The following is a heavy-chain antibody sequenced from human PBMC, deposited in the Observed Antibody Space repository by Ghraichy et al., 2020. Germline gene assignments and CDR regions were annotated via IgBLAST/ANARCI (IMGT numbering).Heavy chain of an antibody. D-gene: IGHD3-3*01. CDR2: IKQDGSEK. CDR1: GFTFSSYW. CDR3: ARGRYEGYDFWSGYPRSDAFDI. Sequence: GGSLRLSCAASGFTFSSYWMSWVRQAPGKGLEWVANIKQDGSEKYYVDSVKGRFTISRDNAKNSLYLQMNRLRAEDTAVYYCARGRYEGYDFWSGYPRSDAFDIWGQGTMVTVSS. V-gene: IGHV3-7*03. J-gene: IGHJ3*02.